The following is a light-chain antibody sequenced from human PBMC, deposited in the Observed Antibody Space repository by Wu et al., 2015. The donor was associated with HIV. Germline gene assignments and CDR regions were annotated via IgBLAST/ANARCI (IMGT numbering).Light chain of an antibody. Sequence: EIVLTQSPGTLSLSPGERATLSCGASQSVPXNHLAWYQHKPGQAPRLLIYHVSYRATGIPDRFSGSGSGTDFTLTISRLEPEDFAVYYCQQYGNSTSPVLFGQGTKLE. CDR2: HVS. CDR3: QQYGNSTSPVL. V-gene: IGKV3-20*01. CDR1: QSVPXNH. J-gene: IGKJ2*01.